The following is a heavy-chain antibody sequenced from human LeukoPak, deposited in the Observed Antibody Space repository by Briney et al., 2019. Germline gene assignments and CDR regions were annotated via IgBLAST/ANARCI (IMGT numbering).Heavy chain of an antibody. CDR3: ARTQSTMIVGP. CDR2: INPSGGST. D-gene: IGHD3-22*01. J-gene: IGHJ5*02. V-gene: IGHV1-46*01. CDR1: GYTFTSYY. Sequence: ASVKVSCKASGYTFTSYYMHWVRQAPGQGLEWMGIINPSGGSTSYAQKFQGRVTMTRDTSISTAYMELSRLRSDDTAVYYCARTQSTMIVGPWGQGTLVTVSS.